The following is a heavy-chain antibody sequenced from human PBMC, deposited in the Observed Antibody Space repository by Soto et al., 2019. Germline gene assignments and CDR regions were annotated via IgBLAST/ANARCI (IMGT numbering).Heavy chain of an antibody. CDR2: ISSSGSTI. D-gene: IGHD3-10*01. CDR3: ASLWFPQFKYFDY. Sequence: GSLRLSCAASEFTFSSYEMNWVRQAPGKGLEWVSYISSSGSTIYYADSVKGRFTISRDNAKNSLYLQMNSLRAEDTAVYYCASLWFPQFKYFDYWGQGTLVTVSS. J-gene: IGHJ4*02. CDR1: EFTFSSYE. V-gene: IGHV3-48*03.